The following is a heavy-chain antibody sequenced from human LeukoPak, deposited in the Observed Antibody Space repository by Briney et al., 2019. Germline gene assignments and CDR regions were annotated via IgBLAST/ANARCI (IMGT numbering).Heavy chain of an antibody. V-gene: IGHV3-23*01. CDR3: ARDRDWGAFDA. CDR1: GFTFSSHG. Sequence: SGGSLRFSGAAYGFTFSSHGIDWVRQAPGKGLEWVSGISPSGDILYYADSVKGRFTISRDNFKNTLSLEMNSLRAEDTALYYCARDRDWGAFDAWGQGTLVTVSS. D-gene: IGHD3/OR15-3a*01. J-gene: IGHJ5*02. CDR2: ISPSGDIL.